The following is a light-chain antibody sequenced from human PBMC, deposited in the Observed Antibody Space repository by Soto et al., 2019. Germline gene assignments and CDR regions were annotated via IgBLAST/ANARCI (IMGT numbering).Light chain of an antibody. J-gene: IGKJ1*01. Sequence: EIVLTQSPATLSVSPGERATLSCRASQSISRNLAWYQQKPGQAPRLLVFRASSRATGIPDRFSGSGSGTEFTLTISNLQPEDFALYYCQQYNNWPQTFGRGTKVEVK. CDR3: QQYNNWPQT. V-gene: IGKV3-15*01. CDR1: QSISRN. CDR2: RAS.